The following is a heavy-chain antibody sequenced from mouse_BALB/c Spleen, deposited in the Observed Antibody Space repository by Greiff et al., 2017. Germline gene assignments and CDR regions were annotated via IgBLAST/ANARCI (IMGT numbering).Heavy chain of an antibody. Sequence: EVKLMESGPELVKPGASVKISCKTSGYTFTEYTMHWLKQSHGKSLEWIGGINPNNGGTRYNQNFRDKATLTVDTSSSTAYMELRSLTSEDSAVYYCARELRDWYFDVWGAGTTVTVSS. V-gene: IGHV1-18*01. CDR1: GYTFTEYT. CDR2: INPNNGGT. CDR3: ARELRDWYFDV. J-gene: IGHJ1*01. D-gene: IGHD1-1*01.